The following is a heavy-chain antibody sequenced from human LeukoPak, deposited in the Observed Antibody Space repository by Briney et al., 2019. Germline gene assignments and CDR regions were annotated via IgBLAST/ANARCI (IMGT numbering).Heavy chain of an antibody. CDR2: ISGRAGTT. J-gene: IGHJ4*02. CDR1: GFTFSNYA. CDR3: LTVRKYLRVGWNSNFDY. D-gene: IGHD1-7*01. Sequence: PGGSLRPSCAASGFTFSNYAMSWVRQAPGKGLEWVSAISGRAGTTYYADSVKGRFTISRDNSKNTLYLQMNSLRAEDTAVYYCLTVRKYLRVGWNSNFDYWGQGTLVTVSS. V-gene: IGHV3-23*01.